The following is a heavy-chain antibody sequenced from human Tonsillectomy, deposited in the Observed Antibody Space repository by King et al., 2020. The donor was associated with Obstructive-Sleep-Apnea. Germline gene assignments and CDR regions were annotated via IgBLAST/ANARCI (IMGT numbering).Heavy chain of an antibody. J-gene: IGHJ5*02. Sequence: QLVQSGGGVVQPGRSLRLSCAASGFTFSIYSMHWVRQAPGKGLEWVACISYDGGNKYYGDSVKGRFPISRDNSKNTLYLQMNRLRAEATAVYYCACDQAPLYGFGELYYWYDPGGQGTLVTVSS. CDR2: ISYDGGNK. CDR3: ACDQAPLYGFGELYYWYDP. V-gene: IGHV3-30*04. D-gene: IGHD3-10*01. CDR1: GFTFSIYS.